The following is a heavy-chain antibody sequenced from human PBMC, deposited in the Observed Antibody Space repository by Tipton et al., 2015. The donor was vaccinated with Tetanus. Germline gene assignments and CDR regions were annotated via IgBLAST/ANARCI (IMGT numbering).Heavy chain of an antibody. Sequence: SLRLSCAASGFTLNTYAMTWVRQVPGKGLEWVANIKQDGGEKYCVDSVKGRFTISRDNSKNTLSLQLNSLRADDTAIYYCAKEALGVLNLWGKGTTVIVSS. V-gene: IGHV3-7*03. CDR2: IKQDGGEK. D-gene: IGHD1-14*01. CDR1: GFTLNTYA. CDR3: AKEALGVLNL. J-gene: IGHJ6*04.